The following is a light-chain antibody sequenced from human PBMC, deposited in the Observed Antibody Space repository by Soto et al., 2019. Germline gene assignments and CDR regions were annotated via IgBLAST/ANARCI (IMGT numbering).Light chain of an antibody. CDR3: TSYASSSTLL. CDR1: SSDVGGYNF. CDR2: EVS. Sequence: QSALTQPASVSGSPGQSITISCTGTSSDVGGYNFVSWYQHHPGKAPKLMIYEVSSRPSGVSNRFSGSKSGNTASLTISGLQAEDEADYYCTSYASSSTLLFGTGTKLHRP. J-gene: IGLJ1*01. V-gene: IGLV2-14*01.